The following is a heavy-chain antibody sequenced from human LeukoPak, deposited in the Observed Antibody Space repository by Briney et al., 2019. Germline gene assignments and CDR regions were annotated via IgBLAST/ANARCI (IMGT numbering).Heavy chain of an antibody. Sequence: ASVKVSCKASGYTFTSYGISWVRQAPGQELEWMGWISAYNGNTNYAQKLQGRVTMTSDTSTSTAYMELRSLRSDDTAVYYCATHYGSGSYYSNWGQGTLVTVSS. D-gene: IGHD3-10*01. CDR1: GYTFTSYG. CDR3: ATHYGSGSYYSN. J-gene: IGHJ4*02. CDR2: ISAYNGNT. V-gene: IGHV1-18*01.